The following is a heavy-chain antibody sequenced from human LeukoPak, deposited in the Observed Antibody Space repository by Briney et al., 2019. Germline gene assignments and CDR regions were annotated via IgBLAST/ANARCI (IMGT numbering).Heavy chain of an antibody. Sequence: GGSLRLSCAASGFTFSSYGMHWVRQAPGKGLEWVAVISYDGSNKYYADSVKGRFTISRDNSKNTLYLQMNSLRAEDTAVYYCAKDGAIATPFDPWGQGTLVTVSS. D-gene: IGHD2-15*01. CDR1: GFTFSSYG. V-gene: IGHV3-30*18. CDR3: AKDGAIATPFDP. CDR2: ISYDGSNK. J-gene: IGHJ5*02.